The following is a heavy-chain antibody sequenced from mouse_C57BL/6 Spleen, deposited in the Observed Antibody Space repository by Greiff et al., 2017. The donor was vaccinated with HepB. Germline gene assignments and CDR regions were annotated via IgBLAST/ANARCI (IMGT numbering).Heavy chain of an antibody. Sequence: VQLQHSGAELVRPGASVKLSCTASGFNIKDYYMHWVKQRPEQGLEWIGRIDPEDGDTEYAPKFQGKATMTADTSSNTAYLQLSSLTSEDTAVYYCTRGYYGSSLWFAYWGQGTLVTVSA. V-gene: IGHV14-1*01. CDR3: TRGYYGSSLWFAY. CDR1: GFNIKDYY. D-gene: IGHD1-1*01. J-gene: IGHJ3*01. CDR2: IDPEDGDT.